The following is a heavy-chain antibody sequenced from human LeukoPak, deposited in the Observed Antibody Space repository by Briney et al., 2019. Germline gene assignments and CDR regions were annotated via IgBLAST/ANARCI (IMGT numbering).Heavy chain of an antibody. Sequence: SVKVSCKASGGTFSSYGISWVRQAPRQGLEWMGRIVPVLGTPNYEQKLLGRVTITADESTSTAYMELSSLRSEDTAIYYCATGPQHSCGSACYSDYFDYWGQGSLVTVSS. J-gene: IGHJ4*02. V-gene: IGHV1-69*11. CDR1: GGTFSSYG. CDR2: IVPVLGTP. CDR3: ATGPQHSCGSACYSDYFDY. D-gene: IGHD2-21*02.